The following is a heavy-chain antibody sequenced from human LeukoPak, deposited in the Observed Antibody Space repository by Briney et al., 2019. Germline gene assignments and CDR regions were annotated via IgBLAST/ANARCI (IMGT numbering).Heavy chain of an antibody. Sequence: ASVKVSCKASGYTFTSYAMHWVRQAPGQRLEWMGWSNAGNGNTKYSQEFQGRVTITRDTSASTAYMELSSLRSEDMAVYYCARGNGILTGLRYYFDYWGQGTLVTVSS. J-gene: IGHJ4*02. CDR1: GYTFTSYA. CDR3: ARGNGILTGLRYYFDY. V-gene: IGHV1-3*02. CDR2: SNAGNGNT. D-gene: IGHD3-9*01.